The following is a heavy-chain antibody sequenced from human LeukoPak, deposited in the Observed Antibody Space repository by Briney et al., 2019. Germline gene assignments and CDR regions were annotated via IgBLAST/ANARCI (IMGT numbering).Heavy chain of an antibody. D-gene: IGHD3-9*01. V-gene: IGHV4-34*01. CDR3: ARGSDILTGYYRT. CDR1: GGSFSGYY. J-gene: IGHJ5*02. Sequence: PSETLSLTCAVYGGSFSGYYWSWIRQPPGKGLEWIGEINHSGSTNYNPSLKSRVTISVDTSKNQFPLKLSSVTAADTAVYYCARGSDILTGYYRTWGQGTLVSVSS. CDR2: INHSGST.